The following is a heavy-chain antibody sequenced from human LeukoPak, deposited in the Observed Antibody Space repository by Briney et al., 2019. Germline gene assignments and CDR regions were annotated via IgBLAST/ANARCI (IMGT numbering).Heavy chain of an antibody. V-gene: IGHV1-2*02. CDR2: INPNSGGT. CDR1: GYTFTGYY. J-gene: IGHJ4*02. D-gene: IGHD2-21*02. Sequence: ASVNVSCKASGYTFTGYYMHWVRQAPGQGLEWMGWINPNSGGTNYAQKFQGRVTITRDTSISTAYMELSRLRSDDTAVYYCARQTYCGGDYYSIFDYWGQGTLVTVSS. CDR3: ARQTYCGGDYYSIFDY.